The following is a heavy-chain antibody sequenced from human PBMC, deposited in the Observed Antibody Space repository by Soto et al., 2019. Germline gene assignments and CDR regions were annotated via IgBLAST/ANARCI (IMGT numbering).Heavy chain of an antibody. J-gene: IGHJ6*02. CDR2: IIPIFGTA. Sequence: QVQLVQSGAEVKKPGSSVKVSCKASGGTFSSYAISWVRQAPGQGLEWMGGIIPIFGTANYAQKFQGRVTFTADESTSTAYMELSSLRSEDTAVYYCAASYSSSSVPYYYYGMDVWGQGTTVTVSS. V-gene: IGHV1-69*01. CDR3: AASYSSSSVPYYYYGMDV. D-gene: IGHD6-6*01. CDR1: GGTFSSYA.